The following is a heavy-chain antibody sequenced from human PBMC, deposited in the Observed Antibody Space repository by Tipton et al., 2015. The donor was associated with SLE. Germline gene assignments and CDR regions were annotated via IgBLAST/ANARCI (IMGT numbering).Heavy chain of an antibody. D-gene: IGHD3-3*01. J-gene: IGHJ3*02. Sequence: TLSLTCAVYGGSFSGYYWTWSRQPPGKGLEWIGEINHSGSTNYNPSLKSRVTISVDTSKNQFSLKLTSVTAADTAVYYCVRTYDFWSGYYPEDGFDIWGQGTMVTVAS. CDR2: INHSGST. CDR1: GGSFSGYY. V-gene: IGHV4-34*01. CDR3: VRTYDFWSGYYPEDGFDI.